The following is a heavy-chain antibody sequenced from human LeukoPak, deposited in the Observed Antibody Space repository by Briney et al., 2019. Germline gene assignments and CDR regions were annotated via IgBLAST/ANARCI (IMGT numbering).Heavy chain of an antibody. J-gene: IGHJ4*02. CDR3: ARFITYYYGSGSYSPYYFDY. CDR1: GFTFSSYE. V-gene: IGHV3-48*03. D-gene: IGHD3-10*01. CDR2: ISSSGSTI. Sequence: GGSLRLSCAASGFTFSSYEMNWVRQAPGKGLEWVSYISSSGSTIYYADSVKGRFTISRDNAKNSLYLQMNSLRAEDTAVYYCARFITYYYGSGSYSPYYFDYWGQRTLVTVSS.